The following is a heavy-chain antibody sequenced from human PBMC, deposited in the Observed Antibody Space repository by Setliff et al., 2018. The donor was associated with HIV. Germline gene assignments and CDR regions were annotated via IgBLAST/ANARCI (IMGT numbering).Heavy chain of an antibody. CDR1: GGTFRSYS. Sequence: GASVKVSCKASGGTFRSYSINWVRQAPGQGLEWMGTIIPFIDATHYAHTFQGRIKLTTDTSIDTAYMELNSLTSDDTAVYYCAIDLDPLGAATYGIDYWGQGTLVTVSS. CDR2: IIPFIDAT. V-gene: IGHV1-69*08. D-gene: IGHD3-10*01. J-gene: IGHJ4*02. CDR3: AIDLDPLGAATYGIDY.